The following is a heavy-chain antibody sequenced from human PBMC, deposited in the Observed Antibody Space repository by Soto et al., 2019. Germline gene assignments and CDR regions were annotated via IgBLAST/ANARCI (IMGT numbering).Heavy chain of an antibody. Sequence: EVQLVQSGAEVQKPGATVKISCKVSGYTFTDYYMHWVQQAPGKGLEWMGLVDPEDGETIYAEKFQGRVTSTADTSTDTADMELSSQTSEDTSVYYCATWRRDYDYYYGMDVWGQGTTVTVSS. CDR2: VDPEDGET. CDR1: GYTFTDYY. J-gene: IGHJ6*02. CDR3: ATWRRDYDYYYGMDV. V-gene: IGHV1-69-2*01. D-gene: IGHD3-3*01.